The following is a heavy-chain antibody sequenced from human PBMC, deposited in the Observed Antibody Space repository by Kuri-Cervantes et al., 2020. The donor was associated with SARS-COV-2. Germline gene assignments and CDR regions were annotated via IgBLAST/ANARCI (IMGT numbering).Heavy chain of an antibody. CDR1: GGSTSNSNYH. Sequence: ESLKISCTVSGGSTSNSNYHWGWIRQPPGKGLEWIGTIYYSGTTYYNPSLKSRVTISVDTSKNQFSLKLNSVTAAETAVYYCARGRGSYWGQGTLVTVSS. J-gene: IGHJ4*02. V-gene: IGHV4-39*01. CDR2: IYYSGTT. D-gene: IGHD2-15*01. CDR3: ARGRGSY.